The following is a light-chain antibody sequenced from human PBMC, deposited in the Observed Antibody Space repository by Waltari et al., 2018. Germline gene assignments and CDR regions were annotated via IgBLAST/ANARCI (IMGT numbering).Light chain of an antibody. V-gene: IGKV1-13*02. CDR2: DAS. CDR3: QQFNGYPVT. CDR1: QGITTT. J-gene: IGKJ2*01. Sequence: AIQLTQSPSSLSASVGDRVTITCRASQGITTTLAWYQQKAGKPPKLLICDASTLESGVPSRFSGSGSGTDFTLTINSLQLEDVATYYCQQFNGYPVTLGQGTKIQIK.